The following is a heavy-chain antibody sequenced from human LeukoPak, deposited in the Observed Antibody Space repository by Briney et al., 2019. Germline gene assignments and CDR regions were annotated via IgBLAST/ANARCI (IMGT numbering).Heavy chain of an antibody. D-gene: IGHD3-22*01. CDR3: ARLSYYYDSSGYYKGYDAFDI. CDR2: IYYSGST. J-gene: IGHJ3*02. V-gene: IGHV4-59*08. Sequence: PSETLSLTCTVSGGSISSYYWSWIRQPPGKGLGWIGYIYYSGSTNYNPSLKSRVTISVDTSKNQFSLKLSSVTAADTAVYYCARLSYYYDSSGYYKGYDAFDIWGQGTMVTASS. CDR1: GGSISSYY.